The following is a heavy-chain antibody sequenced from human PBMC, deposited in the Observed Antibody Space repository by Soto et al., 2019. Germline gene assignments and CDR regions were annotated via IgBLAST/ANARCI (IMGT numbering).Heavy chain of an antibody. V-gene: IGHV4-59*01. CDR2: IYYSGST. J-gene: IGHJ4*02. Sequence: SETLSLACTVSGDSISGFYWSWIRQPPGKGLEWIGYIYYSGSTNYNPSLKSRVTIFIDTSKNQFSLKLSSVTAADTAVYYFARLGGGSGSYIGQRVNEFDYWGQGILVTVSS. CDR3: ARLGGGSGSYIGQRVNEFDY. D-gene: IGHD3-10*01. CDR1: GDSISGFY.